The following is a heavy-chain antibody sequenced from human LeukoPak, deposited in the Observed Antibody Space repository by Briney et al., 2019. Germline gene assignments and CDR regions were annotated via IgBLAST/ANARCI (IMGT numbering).Heavy chain of an antibody. CDR1: GFTFSSYS. CDR2: ISSSSSYI. J-gene: IGHJ4*02. CDR3: ARATAGFLEWLSLDY. D-gene: IGHD3-3*01. Sequence: PGGSLRLSCAASGFTFSSYSMNWVRQAPGKGLEWVSSISSSSSYIYYADSVKGRFTISRDNAKNSLYLQMNSLRAEDTAVYYCARATAGFLEWLSLDYWGQGTLVTVSS. V-gene: IGHV3-21*01.